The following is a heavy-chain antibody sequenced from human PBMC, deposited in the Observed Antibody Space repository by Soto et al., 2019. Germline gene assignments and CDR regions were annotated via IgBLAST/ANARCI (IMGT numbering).Heavy chain of an antibody. Sequence: GASVKVSCKASGGTFSSYAISWVRQAPGQGLEWMGGIIPIFGTANYAQKFQGRVTITADKSTSTAYMELSSLRSEDTAVYYCARGEDYYDSSGSNWFDPWGQGTLVTVSS. CDR2: IIPIFGTA. D-gene: IGHD3-22*01. V-gene: IGHV1-69*06. CDR3: ARGEDYYDSSGSNWFDP. CDR1: GGTFSSYA. J-gene: IGHJ5*02.